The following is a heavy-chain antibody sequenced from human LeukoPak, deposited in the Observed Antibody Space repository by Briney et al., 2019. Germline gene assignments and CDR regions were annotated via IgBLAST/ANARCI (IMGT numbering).Heavy chain of an antibody. D-gene: IGHD1-26*01. V-gene: IGHV3-73*01. Sequence: GGSLKLSCAASGFTFSGSAMHWVRQASGKGLEWVGRIRSKANSYATAYAASVKGRFTISRDDSKNTAYLQMNSLKTEDTAVYYCARDDSGSYSLDYWGQGTLVTVSS. CDR2: IRSKANSYAT. CDR1: GFTFSGSA. J-gene: IGHJ4*02. CDR3: ARDDSGSYSLDY.